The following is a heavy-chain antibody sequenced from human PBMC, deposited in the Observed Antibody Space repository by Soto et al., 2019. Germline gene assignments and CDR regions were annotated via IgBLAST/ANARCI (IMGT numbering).Heavy chain of an antibody. CDR3: ARDSLKYSSSATNKQNYYYYGMDV. V-gene: IGHV4-31*03. Sequence: PSETLSLTCTVSGGSISSGGYYWSWIRQHPGKGLEWIGYIYCSGSTYYNPSLKSRVTISVDTSKNQFSLKLSSVTAADTAVYYCARDSLKYSSSATNKQNYYYYGMDVWGQGTTVTVSS. CDR1: GGSISSGGYY. D-gene: IGHD6-13*01. CDR2: IYCSGST. J-gene: IGHJ6*02.